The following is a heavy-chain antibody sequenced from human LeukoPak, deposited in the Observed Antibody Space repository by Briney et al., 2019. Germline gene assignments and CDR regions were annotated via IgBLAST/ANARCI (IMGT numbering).Heavy chain of an antibody. J-gene: IGHJ4*02. CDR2: ISSSSSYI. V-gene: IGHV3-21*01. CDR3: AKGGIVPAAPFDY. CDR1: GFTFSSHS. D-gene: IGHD2-2*01. Sequence: GGSLRLSCAASGFTFSSHSMNWVRQAPGKGLEWVSSISSSSSYIYYADSVKGRFTISRDNAKNSLYLQMNSLRAEDTAVYYCAKGGIVPAAPFDYWGQGTLVTVSS.